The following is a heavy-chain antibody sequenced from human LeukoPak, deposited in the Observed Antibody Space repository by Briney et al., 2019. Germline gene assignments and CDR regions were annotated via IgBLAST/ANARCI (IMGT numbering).Heavy chain of an antibody. J-gene: IGHJ6*03. V-gene: IGHV4-34*01. CDR3: ARGPYCSSTSCYRPYYYYYYYMDV. Sequence: PSETLSLTCAVYGGSFSGYYWSWFRQPPGKGLEWIGEINHSGSTNYNPSLKSRVTISVDTSKNQFSLKLSSVTAADTAVYYCARGPYCSSTSCYRPYYYYYYYMDVWGKGTTVTVSS. CDR1: GGSFSGYY. D-gene: IGHD2-2*01. CDR2: INHSGST.